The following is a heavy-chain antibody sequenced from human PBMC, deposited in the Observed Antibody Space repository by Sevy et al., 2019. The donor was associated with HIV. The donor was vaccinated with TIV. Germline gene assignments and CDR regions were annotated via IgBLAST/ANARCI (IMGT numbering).Heavy chain of an antibody. V-gene: IGHV3-7*03. CDR3: ARVGGCSSTSCVADWFDP. CDR2: IKEDGSEK. J-gene: IGHJ5*02. CDR1: GFTFSNYW. D-gene: IGHD2-2*01. Sequence: VGSLRLSCAASGFTFSNYWMSWVRQAPGKGLEWVANIKEDGSEKYYVDSVKGRFTISRDNAKNSLYLQMNSLRAEDTAVYYCARVGGCSSTSCVADWFDPWGQGTLVTVSS.